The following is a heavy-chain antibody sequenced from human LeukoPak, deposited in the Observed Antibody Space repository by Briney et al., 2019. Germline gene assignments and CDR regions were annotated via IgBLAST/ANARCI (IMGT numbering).Heavy chain of an antibody. V-gene: IGHV3-48*01. D-gene: IGHD3-9*01. CDR3: ARGGRAYYDILTGYYSSYFDY. J-gene: IGHJ4*02. CDR2: ISSSSSTI. Sequence: GGSLRLSCAASGFTFSSFAMNWVRQAPGKGLEWVSYISSSSSTIYYADSVKGRFTISRDNAKNSLYLQMNSLRAEDTAVYYCARGGRAYYDILTGYYSSYFDYWGQGTLVTVSS. CDR1: GFTFSSFA.